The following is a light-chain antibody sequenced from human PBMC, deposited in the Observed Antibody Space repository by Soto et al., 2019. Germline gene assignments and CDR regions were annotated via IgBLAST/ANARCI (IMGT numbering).Light chain of an antibody. V-gene: IGKV1-6*02. J-gene: IGKJ1*01. Sequence: AIQMTQSPSSLSAFIGDRVTITCRASQDISNDLGWYQQKPGKAPKLLIYATSSLQTGVPSRISGSGSGKDSTLTISSLQPEDFATYHCLHDYQYPLTFGQGTKV. CDR3: LHDYQYPLT. CDR1: QDISND. CDR2: ATS.